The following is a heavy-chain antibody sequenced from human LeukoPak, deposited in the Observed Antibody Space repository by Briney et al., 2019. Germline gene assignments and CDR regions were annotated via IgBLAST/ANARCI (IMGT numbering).Heavy chain of an antibody. CDR3: ASSEYRRITFGGVIVKPPYY. V-gene: IGHV4-59*08. CDR2: IYYSGST. J-gene: IGHJ4*02. Sequence: PSVTLSLTCAVCGGSISSYYWSWMRPPPGKGLEGIGYIYYSGSTNYNPSLKSRVTISVDTSKNQFSLKLSPVTAADTAVYYCASSEYRRITFGGVIVKPPYYWGQGTLVTVSS. D-gene: IGHD3-16*02. CDR1: GGSISSYY.